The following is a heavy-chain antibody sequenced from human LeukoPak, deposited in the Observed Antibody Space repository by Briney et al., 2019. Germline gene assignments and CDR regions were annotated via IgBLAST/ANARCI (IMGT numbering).Heavy chain of an antibody. CDR3: AREGFLEWLLYPQYYGMDV. V-gene: IGHV3-30*04. CDR1: GFTFSSYA. Sequence: SGGSLRLPCAASGFTFSSYAMHWVRQAPGKGLEWVAVISYDGSNKYYADSVKGRFTISRDNSKNTLYLQMNSLRAEDTAVYHCAREGFLEWLLYPQYYGMDVWGQGTTVTVSS. CDR2: ISYDGSNK. D-gene: IGHD3-3*01. J-gene: IGHJ6*02.